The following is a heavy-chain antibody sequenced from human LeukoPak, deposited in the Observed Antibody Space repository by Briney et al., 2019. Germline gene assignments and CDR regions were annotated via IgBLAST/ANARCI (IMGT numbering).Heavy chain of an antibody. V-gene: IGHV4-61*08. CDR2: MYYSGNS. CDR3: ARSQSQSGSYRYYFTY. Sequence: SETLSLTCSVSGVSVGSAGYYWTWIRQPPGKGLEWIGYMYYSGNSNYSPFLKSRVTMSLDPSKNRFSLKLSSVTAADTAVYYCARSQSQSGSYRYYFTYWGQGTLVTVSS. CDR1: GVSVGSAGYY. J-gene: IGHJ4*02. D-gene: IGHD1-26*01.